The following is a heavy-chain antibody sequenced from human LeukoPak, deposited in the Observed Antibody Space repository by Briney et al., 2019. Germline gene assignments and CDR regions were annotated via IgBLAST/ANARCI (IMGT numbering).Heavy chain of an antibody. V-gene: IGHV3-53*01. D-gene: IGHD1-26*01. Sequence: GGSLRLSCAASGFTVSSNYMSWVRQAPGKGLEWVSVIYSGGSTYYADSVKGRFTISRDNSKNTLYLQMNSLRAEDTAVYYCARVGATTLDWYFDLWGRGTLVTVSS. CDR3: ARVGATTLDWYFDL. CDR1: GFTVSSNY. J-gene: IGHJ2*01. CDR2: IYSGGST.